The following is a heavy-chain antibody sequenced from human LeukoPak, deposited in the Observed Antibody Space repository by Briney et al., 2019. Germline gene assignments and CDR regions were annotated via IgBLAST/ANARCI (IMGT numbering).Heavy chain of an antibody. Sequence: AASVKVSCNASGGTFSSYAISWVRQAPGQGLEWMGGIIPIFGTANYAQKFQGRVTITTDESTSTAYRELSSLRSEDTAVYYCASPTYYYLPGDAFDIWGQGTMVTVSS. CDR1: GGTFSSYA. V-gene: IGHV1-69*05. CDR3: ASPTYYYLPGDAFDI. J-gene: IGHJ3*02. D-gene: IGHD3-10*01. CDR2: IIPIFGTA.